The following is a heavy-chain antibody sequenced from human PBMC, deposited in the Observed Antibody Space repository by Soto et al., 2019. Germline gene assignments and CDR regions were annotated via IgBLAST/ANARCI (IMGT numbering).Heavy chain of an antibody. D-gene: IGHD1-7*01. CDR1: GFTFSSYW. Sequence: EVQLVEAGGGLVQPGGSLRLSCAASGFTFSSYWMYWVRQAPGKGLVWVSRINSDGSSTNYADSVKGRFTISRDNTKNTLYLQMDSLRAEDTAVYYCTRDRTGTPTRWGQGTLVTVSS. J-gene: IGHJ4*02. CDR3: TRDRTGTPTR. CDR2: INSDGSST. V-gene: IGHV3-74*01.